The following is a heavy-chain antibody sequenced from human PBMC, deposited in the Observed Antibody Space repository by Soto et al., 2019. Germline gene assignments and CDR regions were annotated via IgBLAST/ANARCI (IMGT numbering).Heavy chain of an antibody. V-gene: IGHV1-18*01. CDR1: GYTFTSYG. CDR2: ISAYNGNT. CDR3: ARDKWISSPTPAAFQH. J-gene: IGHJ1*01. D-gene: IGHD2-2*01. Sequence: ASVKVSCKASGYTFTSYGISWVRQAPGQGLEWMGWISAYNGNTNYAQKLQGRVTMTTDTSTSTAYMELRSLRSDDTAVYYCARDKWISSPTPAAFQHWGQGTLVTVSS.